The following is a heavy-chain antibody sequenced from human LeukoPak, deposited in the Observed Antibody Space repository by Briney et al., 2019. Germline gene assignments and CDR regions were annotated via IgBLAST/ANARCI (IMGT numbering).Heavy chain of an antibody. CDR1: GFTFSSCW. V-gene: IGHV3-7*01. J-gene: IGHJ3*02. D-gene: IGHD5-18*01. CDR2: IKQDGSEK. CDR3: RGIQLWARIYAFDI. Sequence: PGGSLRLSCAASGFTFSSCWMSWLRQAPPKGLEWVANIKQDGSEKYYVDSVKGRFTVSRDNAQNSLYLQMNTVRAEDTAVYYCRGIQLWARIYAFDIWGQGTMVTVSS.